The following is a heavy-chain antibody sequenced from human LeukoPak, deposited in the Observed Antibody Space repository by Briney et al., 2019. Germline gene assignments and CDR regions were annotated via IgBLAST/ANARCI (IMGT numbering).Heavy chain of an antibody. Sequence: PGGSLRLSCAASGFTVSSNYMSWVRQAPGKGLEWVSVIYSGGSTYYADSVKGRFTISSDNSKRTLYIQMNSLRAEDTAVYYCARAKPKNMIRGLIMRRESRYYFDYWGQGTLVTVSS. D-gene: IGHD3-10*01. CDR1: GFTVSSNY. V-gene: IGHV3-53*01. CDR3: ARAKPKNMIRGLIMRRESRYYFDY. CDR2: IYSGGST. J-gene: IGHJ4*02.